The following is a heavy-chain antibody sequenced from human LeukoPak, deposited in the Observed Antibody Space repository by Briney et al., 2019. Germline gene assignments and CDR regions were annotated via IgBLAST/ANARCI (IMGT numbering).Heavy chain of an antibody. J-gene: IGHJ6*03. CDR3: ARDSLGRSYYYYMDV. Sequence: ASVKVSCKASGYTFTSYGISWVRQAPGQGLEWMGWISAYNGNTNYAQKLQGRVTMTTDTSTSTAYMELRSLGSEDTAVYYCARDSLGRSYYYYMDVWGKGTTVTVSS. CDR1: GYTFTSYG. CDR2: ISAYNGNT. V-gene: IGHV1-18*01.